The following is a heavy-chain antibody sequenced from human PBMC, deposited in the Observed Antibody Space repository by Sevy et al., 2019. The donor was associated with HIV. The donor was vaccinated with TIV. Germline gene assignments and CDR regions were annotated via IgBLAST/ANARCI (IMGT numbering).Heavy chain of an antibody. Sequence: GGSLRLSCAASGFTFSSYAMSWVRQAPGKGLEWVSGISGSDGSTYYTDSVKGRFTISRDNSKNTLYLQMNSLRVEDTAVYYCTKDMVTFGGIIANSPGGFDIWGQGTMVTVSS. V-gene: IGHV3-23*01. J-gene: IGHJ3*02. D-gene: IGHD3-16*02. CDR1: GFTFSSYA. CDR2: ISGSDGST. CDR3: TKDMVTFGGIIANSPGGFDI.